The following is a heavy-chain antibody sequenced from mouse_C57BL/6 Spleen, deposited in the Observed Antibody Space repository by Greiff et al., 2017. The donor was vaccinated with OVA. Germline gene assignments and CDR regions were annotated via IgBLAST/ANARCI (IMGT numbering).Heavy chain of an antibody. Sequence: VQLQQPGAELVMPGASVKLSCKASGYTFTSYWMHWVKQRPGQGLEWIGEIDPSDSYTNYNQKFKGKSTLTVDKSSSTAYMQLSSLTSEDSAVYYCARSAPWYFDVWGTGTTVTVSS. J-gene: IGHJ1*03. CDR2: IDPSDSYT. CDR1: GYTFTSYW. CDR3: ARSAPWYFDV. V-gene: IGHV1-69*01.